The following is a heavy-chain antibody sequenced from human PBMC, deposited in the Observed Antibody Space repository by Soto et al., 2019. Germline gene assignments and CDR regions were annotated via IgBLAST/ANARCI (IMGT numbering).Heavy chain of an antibody. CDR2: IYYSGST. CDR3: ARSAIFGVVAPNY. J-gene: IGHJ4*02. V-gene: IGHV4-30-4*01. Sequence: SETLSLTCTVSGGSISSGDYYWSWIRQPPGKGLEWIGYIYYSGSTYYNPSLKSRVTISVDTSKNQFSLKLSSVTAADTAVYYCARSAIFGVVAPNYWGQGTLVTVSS. CDR1: GGSISSGDYY. D-gene: IGHD3-3*01.